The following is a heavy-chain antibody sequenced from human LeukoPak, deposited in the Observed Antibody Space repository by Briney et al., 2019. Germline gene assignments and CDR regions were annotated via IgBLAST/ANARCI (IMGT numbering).Heavy chain of an antibody. J-gene: IGHJ3*01. V-gene: IGHV3-23*01. CDR3: AKARIASAGTGAFDV. Sequence: QTGGSLRPSCAASGFTVSSYGMTWVRQAPGKGLEWVSAFSATDGSAQYAESVKGRFTISRDNSKNSLYLQMNSLRDEDTAVYYCAKARIASAGTGAFDVWGQGTMVTVSS. CDR1: GFTVSSYG. CDR2: FSATDGSA. D-gene: IGHD6-13*01.